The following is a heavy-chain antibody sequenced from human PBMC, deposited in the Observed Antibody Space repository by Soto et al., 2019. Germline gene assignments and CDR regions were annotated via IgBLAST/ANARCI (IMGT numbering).Heavy chain of an antibody. CDR2: INPNSGGT. J-gene: IGHJ6*03. V-gene: IGHV1-2*04. CDR3: AKDGSGTGSGYYYYCMDV. D-gene: IGHD3-10*01. Sequence: GASVKVSCKASGYTFTGYYMHWVRQAPGQGLEWMGWINPNSGGTNYAQKFQGWVTMTRDTSISTAYMELSRLRSDDTAVYYCAKDGSGTGSGYYYYCMDVWGKGTTVTVSS. CDR1: GYTFTGYY.